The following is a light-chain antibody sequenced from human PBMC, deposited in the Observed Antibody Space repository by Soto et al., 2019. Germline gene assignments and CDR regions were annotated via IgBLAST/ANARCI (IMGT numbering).Light chain of an antibody. CDR3: ISSTNSNTWV. J-gene: IGLJ3*02. CDR2: EVN. V-gene: IGLV2-14*01. Sequence: QSVLTQPASVSGSPGQSITISCTGTSSDVGNYNYVSWYQQDPGKAPKLMIYEVNNRPSGVSHRFSGSKSGNTASLTISGLQAEDEADYYCISSTNSNTWVFGGGTQLTVL. CDR1: SSDVGNYNY.